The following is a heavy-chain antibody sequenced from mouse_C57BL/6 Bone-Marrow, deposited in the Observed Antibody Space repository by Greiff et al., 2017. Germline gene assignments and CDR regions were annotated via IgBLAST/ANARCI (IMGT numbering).Heavy chain of an antibody. J-gene: IGHJ2*01. D-gene: IGHD4-1*01. CDR2: IDPETGGT. CDR1: GYTFTDYE. V-gene: IGHV1-15*01. CDR3: TSLGRGGY. Sequence: VKLQESGAELVRPGASVTLSCKASGYTFTDYEMHWVKQTPVHGLEWIGAIDPETGGTAYNQKFKGKAILTADKSSSTAYMELRSLTSDDSAVYYCTSLGRGGYWGQGTTLTVSS.